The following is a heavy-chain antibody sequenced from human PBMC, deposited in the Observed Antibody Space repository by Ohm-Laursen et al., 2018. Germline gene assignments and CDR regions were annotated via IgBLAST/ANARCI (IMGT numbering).Heavy chain of an antibody. J-gene: IGHJ6*02. CDR2: ISSSGSTI. Sequence: GSLRLSCAASGFTFSSYEMNWVRQAPGKGLEWVSYISSSGSTIYYADSVKGRFTISRDNAKNSLYLQMNSLRAEDTAVYYCATLEGIVVVPAAIPTYGMDVWGQGTTVTVSS. CDR3: ATLEGIVVVPAAIPTYGMDV. V-gene: IGHV3-48*03. D-gene: IGHD2-2*02. CDR1: GFTFSSYE.